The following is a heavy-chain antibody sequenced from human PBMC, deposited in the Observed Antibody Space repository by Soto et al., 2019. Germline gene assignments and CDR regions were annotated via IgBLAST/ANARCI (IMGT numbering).Heavy chain of an antibody. J-gene: IGHJ6*03. V-gene: IGHV4-31*03. CDR1: GVSISSGVYY. Sequence: PSETLSLTCTVSGVSISSGVYYWSWIRQHPGKGLEWIGYIYYSGSTYYNPSLKSRVTISVDTSKNQFSLKLSSVTAADTAVYYCARRENYYYYMDVWGKGTTVTVSS. D-gene: IGHD1-26*01. CDR2: IYYSGST. CDR3: ARRENYYYYMDV.